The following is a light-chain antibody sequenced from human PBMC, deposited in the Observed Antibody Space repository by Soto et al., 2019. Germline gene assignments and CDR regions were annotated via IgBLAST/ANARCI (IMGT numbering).Light chain of an antibody. V-gene: IGKV4-1*01. CDR1: QSVLYRSNNQNY. CDR3: QQYYGAPVT. J-gene: IGKJ4*01. CDR2: WAS. Sequence: DIVMTQSPDSLAVSLGERATINCKSSQSVLYRSNNQNYLAWFQQKPGQPPKLLIYWASTRESGVPDRFSGSGSGTDFTLTISRLQAEDVAVYYCQQYYGAPVTFGGGTKVEIK.